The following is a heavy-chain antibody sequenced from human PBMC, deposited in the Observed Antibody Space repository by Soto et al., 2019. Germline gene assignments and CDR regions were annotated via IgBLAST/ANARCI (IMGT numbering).Heavy chain of an antibody. Sequence: LSLTCAVYGGSFSGYYWSWIRQPPGKGLEWIGEINHSGSTNYNPSLKSRVTISVDTSKNQFSLKLSSVTAVDTAVYYCARRGWRDYWGQGTLVTVSS. CDR2: INHSGST. CDR1: GGSFSGYY. D-gene: IGHD6-19*01. CDR3: ARRGWRDY. J-gene: IGHJ4*02. V-gene: IGHV4-34*01.